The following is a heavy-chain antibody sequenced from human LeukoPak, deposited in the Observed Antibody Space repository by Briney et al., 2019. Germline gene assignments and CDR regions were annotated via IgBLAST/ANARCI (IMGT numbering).Heavy chain of an antibody. Sequence: SETLSLTCTVSGGSISSSSYYWGCIRQPPGKGLEWIGSIYYSGTTYYNPSLKSRVTISVDTSKNQFSLKMSSVTAADTAVYYCARDFSSSGYYLRLYYFDYWGQGTLVTVSS. J-gene: IGHJ4*02. CDR3: ARDFSSSGYYLRLYYFDY. CDR1: GGSISSSSYY. D-gene: IGHD3-22*01. CDR2: IYYSGTT. V-gene: IGHV4-39*07.